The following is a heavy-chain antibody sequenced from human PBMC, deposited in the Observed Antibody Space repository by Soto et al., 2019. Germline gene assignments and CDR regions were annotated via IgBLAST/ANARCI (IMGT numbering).Heavy chain of an antibody. V-gene: IGHV3-48*03. J-gene: IGHJ3*02. CDR3: ARQISYCSGTSCDAFDI. CDR1: GFTFSSYE. CDR2: ISNSGTTI. D-gene: IGHD2-15*01. Sequence: GGSLRLSCAASGFTFSSYEMNWVRQAPGKGLEWVSYISNSGTTIYYADSVKGRFTISRDNAKNSLYLQMRSLRAEDTAIYYCARQISYCSGTSCDAFDIWGQGTLVTVSS.